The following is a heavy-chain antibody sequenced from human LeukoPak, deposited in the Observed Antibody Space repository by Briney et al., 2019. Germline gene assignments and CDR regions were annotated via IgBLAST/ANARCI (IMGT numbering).Heavy chain of an antibody. CDR3: ARGAQGSSSWYPRAFDI. CDR2: INPSGGSA. V-gene: IGHV1-46*01. D-gene: IGHD6-13*01. CDR1: GYTFTSFL. J-gene: IGHJ3*02. Sequence: ASVKVSCKASGYTFTSFLMHWVRQAPGQGLEWMGIINPSGGSAAYAQKFQGRVTLTSDTPTSTVYMELSSLRSEDTAVYYCARGAQGSSSWYPRAFDIWGQGTMVTVSS.